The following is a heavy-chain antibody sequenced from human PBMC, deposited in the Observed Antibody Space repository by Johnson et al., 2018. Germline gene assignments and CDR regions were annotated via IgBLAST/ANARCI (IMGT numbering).Heavy chain of an antibody. Sequence: QVQLQESGPGLVKPSETLSLTCIVSDVSISSYYWSWIRQPPGKGLEWIGSVYYSGSTNYNPSLKSRVTISVDTSKDQFFLNLSSVTAADTARYYWARGKRPYSGYDFLVVPVQGMDVWGQGTTVTVSS. CDR2: VYYSGST. CDR3: ARGKRPYSGYDFLVVPVQGMDV. V-gene: IGHV4-59*01. CDR1: DVSISSYY. J-gene: IGHJ6*02. D-gene: IGHD5-12*01.